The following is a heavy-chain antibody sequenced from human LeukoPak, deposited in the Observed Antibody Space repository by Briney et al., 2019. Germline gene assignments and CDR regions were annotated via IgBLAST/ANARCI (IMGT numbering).Heavy chain of an antibody. CDR1: GGSISSSSYY. J-gene: IGHJ5*02. Sequence: SETLSLTCTVSGGSISSSSYYWGWIRQPPGKGLEWIGSIYYSGSTYYNPSLKSRVTISVDTSKNQFSLKLSSVTAADMAVYYCARLAVTTSVGGLTPNWFDPWGQGTLVTVSS. V-gene: IGHV4-39*01. CDR2: IYYSGST. D-gene: IGHD4-17*01. CDR3: ARLAVTTSVGGLTPNWFDP.